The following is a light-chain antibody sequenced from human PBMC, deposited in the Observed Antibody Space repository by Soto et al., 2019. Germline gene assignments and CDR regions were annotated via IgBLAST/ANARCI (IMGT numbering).Light chain of an antibody. CDR3: CSYAGGGTYV. CDR1: SSDVGSYNL. Sequence: QSALTQPASESGSPGQSITISCTGTSSDVGSYNLVSWYQQHPGKAPKLMIYEASKRPSGVSNRFSGAKSGNTASLTISGLQADDEADYYCCSYAGGGTYVFGTGTKVTVL. CDR2: EAS. J-gene: IGLJ1*01. V-gene: IGLV2-23*01.